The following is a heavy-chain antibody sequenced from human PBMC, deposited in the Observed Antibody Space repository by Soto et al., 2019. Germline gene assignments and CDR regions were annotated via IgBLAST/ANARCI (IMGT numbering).Heavy chain of an antibody. CDR3: ARVDTYDYYYSMDV. J-gene: IGHJ6*02. CDR2: VYSSGTT. D-gene: IGHD5-18*01. Sequence: EVQLVETGGGLIQPGGSLSLSCAASGLAVTSNYMSWVRQAPGKVLECVSIVYSSGTTYYADSVKGRFTFSRDKSKNTIYLQMRNLRAEATAVYYCARVDTYDYYYSMDVWGQGTTVTVSS. CDR1: GLAVTSNY. V-gene: IGHV3-53*02.